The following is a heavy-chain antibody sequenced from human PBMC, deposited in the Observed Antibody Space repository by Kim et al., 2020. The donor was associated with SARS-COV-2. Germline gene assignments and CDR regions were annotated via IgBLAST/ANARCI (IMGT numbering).Heavy chain of an antibody. CDR2: IYYSGTT. CDR1: GDSISSSGYY. Sequence: SETLSLTCTVSGDSISSSGYYWGWIRQPPGKGLEWIASIYYSGTTYSTPSLKSRVTISVDTSKNQFSLKLSSVAATDTAMYYCARRVCSSGNCWVNYCG. D-gene: IGHD2-15*01. V-gene: IGHV4-39*01. J-gene: IGHJ4*01. CDR3: ARRVCSSGNCWVNY.